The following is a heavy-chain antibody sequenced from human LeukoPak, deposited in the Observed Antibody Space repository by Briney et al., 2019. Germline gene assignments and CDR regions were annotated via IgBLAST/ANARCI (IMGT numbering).Heavy chain of an antibody. D-gene: IGHD3-16*01. CDR3: ARGGGGQYYFDY. Sequence: SETLSLTCTVSGDSISSNYWSWIRQPPGKGLEWIGYIYYSGSTNYNPSLKSRVTISVDTSKNQFSLKLSSVTAADTAVYYCARGGGGQYYFDYWGPGTLVTVSS. J-gene: IGHJ4*02. CDR2: IYYSGST. V-gene: IGHV4-59*01. CDR1: GDSISSNY.